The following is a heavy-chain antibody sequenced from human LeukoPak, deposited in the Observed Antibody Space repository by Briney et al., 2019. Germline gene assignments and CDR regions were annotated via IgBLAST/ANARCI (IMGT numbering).Heavy chain of an antibody. CDR1: GYSISSGYY. CDR2: MKYDGSEK. CDR3: ARDIEAAGLFLDY. V-gene: IGHV3-7*01. Sequence: ETLSLTCAVSGYSISSGYYWGWVRQAPGKGLEWVANMKYDGSEKYYVDSVKGRFTISRDNAKNSLYLQMNSLRAEDTAVYYCARDIEAAGLFLDYWGQGTLVTVSS. D-gene: IGHD6-13*01. J-gene: IGHJ4*02.